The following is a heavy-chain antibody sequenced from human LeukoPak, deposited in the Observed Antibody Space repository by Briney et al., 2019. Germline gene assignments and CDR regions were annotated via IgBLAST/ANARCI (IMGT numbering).Heavy chain of an antibody. D-gene: IGHD2-2*01. V-gene: IGHV3-48*03. CDR1: GFTFSSYE. CDR2: ISSSGSTI. J-gene: IGHJ4*02. CDR3: ARQGSNSFDF. Sequence: GGSLRLSCAASGFTFSSYEMNWVRQAPGKGLEWVSYISSSGSTIYYADSVKGRFTISRDNAKNSLYLQMKSLRAEDTAVYYCARQGSNSFDFWGQGTLVTVSS.